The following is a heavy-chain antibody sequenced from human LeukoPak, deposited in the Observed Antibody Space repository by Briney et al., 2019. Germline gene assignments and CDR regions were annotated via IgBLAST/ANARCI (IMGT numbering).Heavy chain of an antibody. D-gene: IGHD1-1*01. CDR3: ARVPLGGNDDNWFDP. CDR1: GYTFTGYY. J-gene: IGHJ5*02. Sequence: GASVKVSCKASGYTFTGYYMHWVRQAPGQGLEWMGWINPNIGGTNYAQKFQGRVTMTRDTSISTAYMDLSSLTSDDTAVYYCARVPLGGNDDNWFDPWGQGTLVTVSS. V-gene: IGHV1-2*02. CDR2: INPNIGGT.